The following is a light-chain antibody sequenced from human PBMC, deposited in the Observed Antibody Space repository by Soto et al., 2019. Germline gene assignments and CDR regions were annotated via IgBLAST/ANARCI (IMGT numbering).Light chain of an antibody. V-gene: IGKV3-15*01. CDR3: QQYSHLIT. CDR1: QSFSTN. Sequence: EIVMTQSPATLSVSPGERATLSCRASQSFSTNLAWYQQKPGQAPRLLIYGASTRATGIPARFSGSGSGTDFTFTISSLQPEDIATYYCQQYSHLITFGQGTRLEIK. CDR2: GAS. J-gene: IGKJ5*01.